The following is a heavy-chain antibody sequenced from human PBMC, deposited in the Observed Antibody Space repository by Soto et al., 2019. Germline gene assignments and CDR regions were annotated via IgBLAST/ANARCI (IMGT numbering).Heavy chain of an antibody. CDR3: ARDDSFAFDI. J-gene: IGHJ3*02. CDR1: GFTFTSYS. V-gene: IGHV3-48*01. D-gene: IGHD2-21*01. CDR2: IRGTT. Sequence: GGSLRLSCAASGFTFTSYSMNWVRQAPGKGLEWVSYIRGTTHYADSVKGRFTISRDNARSSLYLQMNSLRADDTAVYYCARDDSFAFDIXGQGTMVTVSS.